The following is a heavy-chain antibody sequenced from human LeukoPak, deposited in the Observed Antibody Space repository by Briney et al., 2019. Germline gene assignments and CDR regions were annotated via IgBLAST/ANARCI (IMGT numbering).Heavy chain of an antibody. D-gene: IGHD2-2*01. CDR3: ARADIVIVAAASPYYYGMDV. Sequence: SVKVSCKASGGTFSSYAISWVRQAPGQGPEWMGGIIPIFETANYAQKFQGRVTITADESTSTAYMELSRLRSEDTAMYFCARADIVIVAAASPYYYGMDVWGQGTTVTVSS. J-gene: IGHJ6*02. V-gene: IGHV1-69*13. CDR2: IIPIFETA. CDR1: GGTFSSYA.